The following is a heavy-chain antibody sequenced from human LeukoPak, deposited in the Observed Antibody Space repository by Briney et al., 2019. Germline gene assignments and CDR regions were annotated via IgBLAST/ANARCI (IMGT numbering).Heavy chain of an antibody. CDR3: ARKFDS. CDR1: GGSIRSYY. J-gene: IGHJ4*02. CDR2: IYYRGSA. Sequence: NSSETLSLTCTVSGGSIRSYYWSWIRQPPGKGLEWIAHIYYRGSAYYNPSLKSRVTISLDTSKNQFSLELTSVTASDTAVYYCARKFDSWGQGILVTVSS. V-gene: IGHV4-30-4*01.